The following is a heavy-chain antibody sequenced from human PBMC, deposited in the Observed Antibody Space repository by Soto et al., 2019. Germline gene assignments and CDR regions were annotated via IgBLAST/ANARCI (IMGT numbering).Heavy chain of an antibody. CDR3: ARDGSGFHWYFDL. CDR1: GDSVSSTSAT. CDR2: TYYRSKWYN. J-gene: IGHJ2*01. D-gene: IGHD6-19*01. Sequence: QVQLQQSGPGLVKPSQTLSLVCSISGDSVSSTSATWSWIRQSPSRGLEWLGRTYYRSKWYNDYAVSVKSQIAITPDTSKNQLSLHLSSVTPEDTALYFCARDGSGFHWYFDLWGRGTLVTVSS. V-gene: IGHV6-1*01.